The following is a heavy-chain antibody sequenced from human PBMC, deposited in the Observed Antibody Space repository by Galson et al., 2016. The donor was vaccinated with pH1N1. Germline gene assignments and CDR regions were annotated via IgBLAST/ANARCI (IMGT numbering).Heavy chain of an antibody. Sequence: QSGAEVKKPGESLRISCEGSGYTFSKFWIAWVRQMPGKGLEWMGNIYPGDSDTKYSPSFEGQVTFSADKSISTAFLQWSRLKASDTAIYFCARRSAEYDTDVWGQGTKVIVSS. J-gene: IGHJ6*02. CDR3: ARRSAEYDTDV. CDR2: IYPGDSDT. CDR1: GYTFSKFW. V-gene: IGHV5-51*03. D-gene: IGHD2-15*01.